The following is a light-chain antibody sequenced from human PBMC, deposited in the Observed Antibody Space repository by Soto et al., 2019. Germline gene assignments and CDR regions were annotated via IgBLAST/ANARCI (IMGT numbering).Light chain of an antibody. J-gene: IGKJ1*01. CDR1: QSVSSY. Sequence: EIVLTQSPATLSLSPGERATLSCMASQSVSSYLAWYQQKPGQAPRLLIYDASNRATGIPARFSGSGSGTDFTLTNSSLEPEDFAVYYCQQRSNWPPRWTFGQGTKVEIK. V-gene: IGKV3-11*01. CDR2: DAS. CDR3: QQRSNWPPRWT.